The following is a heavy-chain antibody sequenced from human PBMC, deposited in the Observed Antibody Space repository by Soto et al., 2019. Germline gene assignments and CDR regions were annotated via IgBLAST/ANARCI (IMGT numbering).Heavy chain of an antibody. CDR1: GGSISSSNW. V-gene: IGHV4-4*02. J-gene: IGHJ4*02. CDR2: IYHSGRT. CDR3: ASFDGKHYFDY. Sequence: SETLSLTCAVSGGSISSSNWWSWVRQPPGKGLEWIGEIYHSGRTNYNPPLKSRVTISVDKSKNQFSLKLSSVTAADTAVYYCASFDGKHYFDYWGQGTLVTVSS.